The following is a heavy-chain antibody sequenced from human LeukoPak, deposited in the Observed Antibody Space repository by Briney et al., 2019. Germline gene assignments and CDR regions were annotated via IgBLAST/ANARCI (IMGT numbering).Heavy chain of an antibody. Sequence: GASVKVSCKASGYTFISYDINWVRQVTGQGLEWMGWMNPNSGNTGYAQKFQGRVTITRNTSISTAYMELSSLRSEDTAVYYCARVVSGYDYSNDYYYYMDVWGKGTTVTVSS. CDR1: GYTFISYD. CDR2: MNPNSGNT. J-gene: IGHJ6*03. CDR3: ARVVSGYDYSNDYYYYMDV. V-gene: IGHV1-8*03. D-gene: IGHD5-12*01.